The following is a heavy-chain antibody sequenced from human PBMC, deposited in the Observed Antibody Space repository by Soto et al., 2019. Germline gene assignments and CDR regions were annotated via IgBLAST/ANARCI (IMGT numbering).Heavy chain of an antibody. Sequence: ASVKVSCKASGYTFRSNSLHWVRQAPGQSLEWMGWINTGTGDTTYAQKFEGRVTFTRDTVATTVNMELTSLTSEDTAVYYCGRDQSGTGYYVDWFDPWGQGTLVTVSS. D-gene: IGHD3-10*02. J-gene: IGHJ5*02. V-gene: IGHV1-3*04. CDR1: GYTFRSNS. CDR3: GRDQSGTGYYVDWFDP. CDR2: INTGTGDT.